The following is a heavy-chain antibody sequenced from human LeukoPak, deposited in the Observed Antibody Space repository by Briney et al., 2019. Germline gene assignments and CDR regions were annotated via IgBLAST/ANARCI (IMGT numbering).Heavy chain of an antibody. Sequence: GGSLRLSCAASGFTFSGSAIHWVRQGSGKGLEWVGRIRSKPVSYATAYAASVKGRFTISRDDSKNRAYLHMNSLKTEDTAVYYCTRHTSGYDWGDYYGMDVWGQGTTVTVSS. CDR3: TRHTSGYDWGDYYGMDV. CDR2: IRSKPVSYAT. J-gene: IGHJ6*02. D-gene: IGHD5-12*01. V-gene: IGHV3-73*01. CDR1: GFTFSGSA.